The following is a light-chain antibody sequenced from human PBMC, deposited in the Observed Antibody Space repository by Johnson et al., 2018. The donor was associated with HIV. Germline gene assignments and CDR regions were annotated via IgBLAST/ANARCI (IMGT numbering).Light chain of an antibody. CDR2: DNN. J-gene: IGLJ1*01. CDR1: SSNVGSSF. Sequence: QSVLTQPPSVSAAPGQTVTISCSGSSSNVGSSFVSWYRQVPGTAPKLLIYDNNKRPSEIPDRFSGSKSGTSATLGITGLQTGDEADCYCGTWVPSLSGYVFGPGTKGTVL. V-gene: IGLV1-51*01. CDR3: GTWVPSLSGYV.